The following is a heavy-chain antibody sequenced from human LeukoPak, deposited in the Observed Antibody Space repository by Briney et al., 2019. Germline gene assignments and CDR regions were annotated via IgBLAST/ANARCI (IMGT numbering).Heavy chain of an antibody. CDR2: VRYDGNDK. Sequence: PGGSLRLSCAASGFTFSSYGMHWVRQAPGKGLEWVAFVRYDGNDKYYADSVKGRFTISRDTSRNTLYLQMNRLTAEDTGTYYCAKDLMRDRWFGESWGQGTLVTVSS. D-gene: IGHD3-10*01. CDR3: AKDLMRDRWFGES. V-gene: IGHV3-30*02. J-gene: IGHJ5*02. CDR1: GFTFSSYG.